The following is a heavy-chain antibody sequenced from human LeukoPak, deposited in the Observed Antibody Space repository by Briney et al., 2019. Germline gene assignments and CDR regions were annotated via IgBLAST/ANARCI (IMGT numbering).Heavy chain of an antibody. Sequence: PGGSLRLSCAASGFTFSNAWMSWVRQAPGKGLEWVGRIKSKTDDGTTDYAAPVKGRFAISRDDSKNTLYLQMSSLETEDTAVYYCTTEFGSGYYFDYWGQGTLVTVSS. CDR3: TTEFGSGYYFDY. CDR2: IKSKTDDGTT. CDR1: GFTFSNAW. D-gene: IGHD6-19*01. V-gene: IGHV3-15*01. J-gene: IGHJ4*02.